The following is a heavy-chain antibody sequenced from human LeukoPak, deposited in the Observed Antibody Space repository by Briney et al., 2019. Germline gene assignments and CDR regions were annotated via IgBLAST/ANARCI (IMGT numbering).Heavy chain of an antibody. V-gene: IGHV1-18*01. J-gene: IGHJ5*02. Sequence: VASVEVSCKASGYTFTRYGITWVRQAPGQGLEWMGWISTYNGKTNYAQKVQDRVTMTTDTSTSTVYVELRSLRSDDTALYYCARDFSNFSYGTWFDPWGQGTLVTVPS. CDR3: ARDFSNFSYGTWFDP. D-gene: IGHD1-1*01. CDR2: ISTYNGKT. CDR1: GYTFTRYG.